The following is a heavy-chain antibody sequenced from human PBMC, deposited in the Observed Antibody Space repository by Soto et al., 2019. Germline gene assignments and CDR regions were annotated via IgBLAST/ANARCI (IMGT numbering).Heavy chain of an antibody. Sequence: PSETLSLTCAVYGGSFSGYYWSWIRQPPGKGLEWIGEINHSGSTNYNPSPKSRVTISLDTSKNQFSLKLSSVTAADTAVYYCAREGYCSSTSCRRSQRFDYWGQGTLVTVSS. D-gene: IGHD2-2*01. CDR2: INHSGST. CDR1: GGSFSGYY. CDR3: AREGYCSSTSCRRSQRFDY. V-gene: IGHV4-34*01. J-gene: IGHJ4*02.